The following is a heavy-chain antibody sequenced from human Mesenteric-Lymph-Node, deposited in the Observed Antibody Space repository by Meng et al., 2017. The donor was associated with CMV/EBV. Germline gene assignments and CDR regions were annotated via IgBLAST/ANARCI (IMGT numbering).Heavy chain of an antibody. CDR3: AKDHCSSTSCYPYYYYYDMDV. CDR1: GFTFSTYG. D-gene: IGHD2-2*01. CDR2: IWFDGSNK. V-gene: IGHV3-33*06. J-gene: IGHJ6*02. Sequence: GESLKISCAAPGFTFSTYGMHWVRQAPGKGLEWVAIIWFDGSNKYYADSVKGRFTISRDNSKNTLYLQMDSLRAEDTAVYYCAKDHCSSTSCYPYYYYYDMDVWGQGTTVTVSS.